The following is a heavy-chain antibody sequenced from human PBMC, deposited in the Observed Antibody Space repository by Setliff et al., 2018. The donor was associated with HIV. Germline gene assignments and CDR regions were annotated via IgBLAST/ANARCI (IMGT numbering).Heavy chain of an antibody. CDR2: INPNTGGT. CDR1: GYSFTGFY. CDR3: AREDYYDSRAFDI. Sequence: ASVKVSCKASGYSFTGFYIHWVRQAPGQGLEWMGRINPNTGGTNYAQKFQGRVTMTRDTSFNTAHMELSRLKSDDTAVFFCAREDYYDSRAFDIWGQGTVVTVSS. D-gene: IGHD3-22*01. V-gene: IGHV1-2*06. J-gene: IGHJ3*02.